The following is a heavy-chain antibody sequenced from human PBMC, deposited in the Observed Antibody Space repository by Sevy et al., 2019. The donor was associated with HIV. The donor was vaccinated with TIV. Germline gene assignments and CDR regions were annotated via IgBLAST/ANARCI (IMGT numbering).Heavy chain of an antibody. V-gene: IGHV3-23*01. J-gene: IGHJ6*02. D-gene: IGHD2-2*01. Sequence: GGSLRLSCAASGFTFSNAWMSWVRQAPGKGLEWVSAINGKGRSTHYADSVEGRFTISRDNSKNTLYLEMNSLRAEDTAVYYCAKTINSGGGVVPAANYYYYGLDVWGQGTTVTVSS. CDR3: AKTINSGGGVVPAANYYYYGLDV. CDR1: GFTFSNAW. CDR2: INGKGRST.